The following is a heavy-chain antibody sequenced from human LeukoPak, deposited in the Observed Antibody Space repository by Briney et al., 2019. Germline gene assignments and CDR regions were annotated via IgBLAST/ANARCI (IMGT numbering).Heavy chain of an antibody. D-gene: IGHD3-22*01. CDR2: ISYDGTNK. Sequence: TGGSLRLSCAASGFTFSSYAIHWVRQAPGKGLEWVAVISYDGTNKYYADSVKGRFTISRDNSKNAVYLQMNSLRAEDTAVYYCARDLMNNYDSTGYFDHWGQGTLVTVSS. CDR1: GFTFSSYA. V-gene: IGHV3-30-3*01. J-gene: IGHJ4*02. CDR3: ARDLMNNYDSTGYFDH.